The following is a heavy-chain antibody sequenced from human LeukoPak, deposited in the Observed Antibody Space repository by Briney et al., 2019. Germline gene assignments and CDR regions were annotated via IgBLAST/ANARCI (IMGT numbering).Heavy chain of an antibody. V-gene: IGHV4-4*09. Sequence: SETLSLTCTVSGGSISSYYWSWIRQPPGKGLEWIGYIYTSGSTNYNPSLKSRVTISVDTSKNQFSLKLSSVTAADTAVYYCARQVLLYPVYYDFWSGYPANWFDPWGQGTLVTVSS. CDR2: IYTSGST. J-gene: IGHJ5*02. CDR3: ARQVLLYPVYYDFWSGYPANWFDP. CDR1: GGSISSYY. D-gene: IGHD3-3*01.